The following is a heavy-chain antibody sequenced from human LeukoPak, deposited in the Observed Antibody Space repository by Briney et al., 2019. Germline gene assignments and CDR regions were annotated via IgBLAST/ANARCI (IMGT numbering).Heavy chain of an antibody. CDR2: ISYDGSNK. CDR1: GFTFSSYG. Sequence: GGSLRLSCAASGFTFSSYGMHWVRQAPGKGLEWVALISYDGSNKYYGDSVKGRFTISRDNSKNTLYLQMNSLRAEDTAVYYCAKGGDFDYWGQGTLVTVSS. J-gene: IGHJ4*02. CDR3: AKGGDFDY. V-gene: IGHV3-30*18.